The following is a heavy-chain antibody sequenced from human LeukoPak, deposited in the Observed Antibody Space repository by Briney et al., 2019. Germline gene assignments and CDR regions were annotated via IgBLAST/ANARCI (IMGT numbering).Heavy chain of an antibody. V-gene: IGHV4-4*09. D-gene: IGHD4-23*01. CDR1: GGSISSYY. J-gene: IGHJ4*02. CDR3: ATLTTVVTAYYFDY. CDR2: IYHSGST. Sequence: SETLSLTCTVSGGSISSYYWSWIRQPPGKGLEWIGYIYHSGSTDYNPSLKSRVTISVHTSKSQFSLKLTSVTAADTAVYYCATLTTVVTAYYFDYWGQGTLVTVSS.